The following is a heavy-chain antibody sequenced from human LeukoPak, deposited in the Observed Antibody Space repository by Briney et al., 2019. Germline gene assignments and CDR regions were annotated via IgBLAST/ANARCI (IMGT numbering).Heavy chain of an antibody. Sequence: SETLSLTCTVSGGSISSSSYYWGWIRQPPGKGLEWIGCIYYSGSTYYNPSLKSRVTISVDTSKNQFSLKLSSVTAADTAVYYCARRYSSSYGHYFDYWGQGTLVTVSS. V-gene: IGHV4-39*01. CDR3: ARRYSSSYGHYFDY. D-gene: IGHD6-13*01. CDR1: GGSISSSSYY. J-gene: IGHJ4*02. CDR2: IYYSGST.